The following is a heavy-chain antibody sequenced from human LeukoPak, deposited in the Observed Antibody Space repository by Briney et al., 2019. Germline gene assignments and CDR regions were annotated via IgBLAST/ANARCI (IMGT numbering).Heavy chain of an antibody. V-gene: IGHV1-69*13. CDR1: GGTFSRYA. CDR3: TVGASSHYYYYGMDV. CDR2: INPIFGTA. Sequence: SVKVSCKASGGTFSRYAISWVRQAPGQGLEWMGGINPIFGTANYAQKFQGRVTITADESTSTAYMELSSLRSEDTAVYYCTVGASSHYYYYGMDVWGQGTTVTVSS. D-gene: IGHD2-2*01. J-gene: IGHJ6*02.